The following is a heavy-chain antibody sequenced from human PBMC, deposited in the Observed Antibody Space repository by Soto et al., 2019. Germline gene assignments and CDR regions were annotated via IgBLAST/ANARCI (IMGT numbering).Heavy chain of an antibody. J-gene: IGHJ3*02. V-gene: IGHV4-59*01. D-gene: IGHD1-26*01. CDR3: ARLPIRVGAARANAFDI. CDR1: GGSISSYY. CDR2: IYYSGST. Sequence: QVQLQESGPGLVKPSETLSLTCTVSGGSISSYYWSWIRQPPGKGLEWIGYIYYSGSTNYNPSLKSRVTISVDTSKNQFPLKLSSVTAADTAVYYCARLPIRVGAARANAFDIWGQGTMVTVSS.